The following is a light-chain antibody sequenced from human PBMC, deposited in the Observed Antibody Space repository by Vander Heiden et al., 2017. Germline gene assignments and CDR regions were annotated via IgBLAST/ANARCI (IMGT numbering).Light chain of an antibody. CDR3: MQALQTWT. J-gene: IGKJ1*01. CDR1: QSLLHSNGYNY. Sequence: DVVVTHSQLSLPVTPGEQASISCRSSQSLLHSNGYNYLDWYLQKPGQSPQLLIYLGSNRASGVPERFSGSGSGTDCTLKSSRVEAEDVGVYYGMQALQTWTFGQGNKVEIK. CDR2: LGS. V-gene: IGKV2-28*01.